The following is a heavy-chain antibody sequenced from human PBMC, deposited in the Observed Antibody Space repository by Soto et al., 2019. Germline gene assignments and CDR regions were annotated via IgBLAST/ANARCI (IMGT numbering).Heavy chain of an antibody. Sequence: LRLSCAASGFTFNSYAMNWVRQAPGKGLAWVSAIGTDGNTYYANSVKGRFTITRDNSRTTLYLQMNSLRVEDTALYYCVRKYPGTRPFDYWGQGTLVTVSS. CDR2: IGTDGNT. CDR3: VRKYPGTRPFDY. D-gene: IGHD2-2*01. CDR1: GFTFNSYA. J-gene: IGHJ4*01. V-gene: IGHV3-23*01.